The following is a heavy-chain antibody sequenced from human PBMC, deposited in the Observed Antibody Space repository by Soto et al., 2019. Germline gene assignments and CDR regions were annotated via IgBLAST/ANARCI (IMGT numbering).Heavy chain of an antibody. J-gene: IGHJ3*01. D-gene: IGHD3-9*01. CDR3: ASPRTSDWAYDV. Sequence: EVQLVESGGGLVQPGGSLRLSCAASGITFSSYWMHWVRQAPGKGLMWVSRIKTDGTDTHYADSVKGRFTISRDNANNTWYLQMNGLRGEDTDVYYCASPRTSDWAYDVWGQGTMLIVAS. CDR1: GITFSSYW. CDR2: IKTDGTDT. V-gene: IGHV3-74*01.